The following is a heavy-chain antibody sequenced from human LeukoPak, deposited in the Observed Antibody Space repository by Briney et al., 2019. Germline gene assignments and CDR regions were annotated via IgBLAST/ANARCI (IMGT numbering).Heavy chain of an antibody. CDR1: GFNVRSKY. D-gene: IGHD3/OR15-3a*01. V-gene: IGHV3-53*01. J-gene: IGHJ5*02. CDR3: ARVSFGPASEWFDP. CDR2: FYSGGTT. Sequence: GGSLRLSCEASGFNVRSKYMSWVRQAPGKGLECVSVFYSGGTTAYADSVKGRFTVSIDNSNNTLYLQMNSLRAEDTAVYYCARVSFGPASEWFDPWGQGTLVTVSS.